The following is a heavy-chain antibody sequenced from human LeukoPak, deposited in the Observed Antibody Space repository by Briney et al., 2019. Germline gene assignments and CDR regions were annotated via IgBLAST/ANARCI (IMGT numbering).Heavy chain of an antibody. CDR1: GFACSSYS. D-gene: IGHD4-17*01. CDR2: MSGSWCST. J-gene: IGHJ4*02. CDR3: AKDFSWYGDYRAY. V-gene: IGHV3-23*01. Sequence: GRSLRLSCASSGFACSSYSMSWARQAPGKGLEWVSAMSGSWCSTYYADSVKCRCTVSRDNSKNTLYLQMNSLRAEETAVYYCAKDFSWYGDYRAYWGQGTLVTASS.